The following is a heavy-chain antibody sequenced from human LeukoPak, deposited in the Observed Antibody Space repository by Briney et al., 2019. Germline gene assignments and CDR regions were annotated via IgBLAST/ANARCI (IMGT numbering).Heavy chain of an antibody. D-gene: IGHD1-26*01. J-gene: IGHJ6*03. CDR2: IYYSGST. V-gene: IGHV4-31*03. CDR1: GGSISSGGYY. CDR3: ARAGGGSYYTYYYYYMDV. Sequence: SETPSLTCTVSGGSISSGGYYWSWIRQHPGKGLEWIGYIYYSGSTYYNPSLKSRVTISVDTSKNQFSLKLSSVTAADTAVYYCARAGGGSYYTYYYYYMDVWGKGTTVTVSS.